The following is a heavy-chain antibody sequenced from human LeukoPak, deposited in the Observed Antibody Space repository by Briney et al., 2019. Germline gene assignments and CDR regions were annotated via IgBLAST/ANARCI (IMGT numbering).Heavy chain of an antibody. Sequence: SQTLSLTCTVSGGSVSSGDYYWSWIRQHPGKGLEWIGYIYYSGSTYYNPSLKSRVTISVDTSKNQFSLKLSSVTAADTAVYYCAREGRYSYGPFDYWGQGTLVTVSS. CDR2: IYYSGST. D-gene: IGHD5-18*01. V-gene: IGHV4-31*03. CDR1: GGSVSSGDYY. CDR3: AREGRYSYGPFDY. J-gene: IGHJ4*02.